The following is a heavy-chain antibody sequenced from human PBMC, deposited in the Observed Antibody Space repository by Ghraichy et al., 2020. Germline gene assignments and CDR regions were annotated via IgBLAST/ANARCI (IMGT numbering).Heavy chain of an antibody. V-gene: IGHV3-23*01. CDR2: ISGGGGST. CDR1: GLTFSDSS. Sequence: GGSLRLSCAASGLTFSDSSMSWVRRAPGKGLEWVAAISGGGGSTSYADSVKGRFTISRDNSKNTLFLQMNSLGAEDTAVYYCARCDVGGRPYNFAYWGQRTLVTVSS. J-gene: IGHJ4*02. D-gene: IGHD3-16*01. CDR3: ARCDVGGRPYNFAY.